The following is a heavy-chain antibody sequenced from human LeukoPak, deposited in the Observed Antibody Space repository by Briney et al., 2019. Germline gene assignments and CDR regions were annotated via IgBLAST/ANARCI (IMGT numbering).Heavy chain of an antibody. J-gene: IGHJ4*02. D-gene: IGHD3-10*01. CDR1: GFSLSTSGMC. CDR2: IDWDDDK. CDR3: ARCSGSGSPGYFDY. V-gene: IGHV2-70*11. Sequence: SGPALVEPTQTLTLTCTFSGFSLSTSGMCVSWIRQPPGKALEWLARIDWDDDKYYSTFLKTRLTISKDTSKNQVVLTMTNMDPVDTATYYCARCSGSGSPGYFDYWGQGTLVTVSS.